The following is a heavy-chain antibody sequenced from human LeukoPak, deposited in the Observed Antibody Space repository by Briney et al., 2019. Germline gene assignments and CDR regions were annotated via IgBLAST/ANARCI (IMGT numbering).Heavy chain of an antibody. Sequence: GGSLRLSCTVSAFTVSSNSMSWVRQAAGKGLEWVAFIYSDDTHYSDSVKGRFTISRDNSKNTLYLQMNSLRAEDTAVYYCARRAGAYSHPYDYWGQGTLVTVSS. J-gene: IGHJ4*02. D-gene: IGHD4/OR15-4a*01. CDR1: AFTVSSNS. V-gene: IGHV3-53*01. CDR3: ARRAGAYSHPYDY. CDR2: IYSDDT.